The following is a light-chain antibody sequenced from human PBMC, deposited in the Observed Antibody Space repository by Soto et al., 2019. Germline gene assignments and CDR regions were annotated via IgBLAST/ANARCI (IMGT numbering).Light chain of an antibody. J-gene: IGKJ4*01. V-gene: IGKV3D-20*02. CDR2: GAS. CDR1: QSVSSSY. CDR3: QQRSNWPRLT. Sequence: EIVLTQSPGTLSLSPGERATLSCRASQSVSSSYLAWYQQIPGQAPRLLIYGASSRAAGIPDRFSGSGSGTDFTLTISRLEPEDFAVYYCQQRSNWPRLTFGGGTKVDI.